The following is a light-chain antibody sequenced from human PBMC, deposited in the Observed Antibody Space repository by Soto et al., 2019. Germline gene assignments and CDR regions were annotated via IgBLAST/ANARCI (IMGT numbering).Light chain of an antibody. CDR2: EVN. CDR3: SSYAGSNNLRM. Sequence: QSALTQPPSASGSTGQSVTISCAGTSSDVGGYDYVSWYQQHPGKAPKLIIYEVNKRHSGVPDRFSGSKSANTASLTVSGLQVEDEADDYCSSYAGSNNLRMFGGGTKLTVL. V-gene: IGLV2-8*01. CDR1: SSDVGGYDY. J-gene: IGLJ3*02.